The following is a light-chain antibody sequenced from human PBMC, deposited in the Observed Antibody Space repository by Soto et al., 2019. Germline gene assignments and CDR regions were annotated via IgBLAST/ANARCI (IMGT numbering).Light chain of an antibody. CDR2: KAS. J-gene: IGKJ1*01. CDR1: QSISGY. Sequence: DIKMTQSPSSLSASVRERVTINCRASQSISGYLNWYQQKPGKAPKVMIYKASTLKSGVPSRFSGSGSGTECTLTISSLQPDDFATYYCQHYNSYSEAFGQGTKVDIK. CDR3: QHYNSYSEA. V-gene: IGKV1-5*03.